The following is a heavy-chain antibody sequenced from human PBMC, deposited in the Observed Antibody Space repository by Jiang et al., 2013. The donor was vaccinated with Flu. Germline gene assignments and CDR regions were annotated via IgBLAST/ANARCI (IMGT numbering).Heavy chain of an antibody. J-gene: IGHJ4*02. Sequence: SSVKVSCKASGGTFSSYAISWVRQAPGQGLEWMGGIIPIFGTANYAQKFQGRVTITADESTSTAYMELSSLRSEDTAVYYCARDEDSYDSSGYGTNWGQGTLVTVSS. CDR2: IIPIFGTA. D-gene: IGHD3-22*01. CDR1: GGTFSSYA. V-gene: IGHV1-69*01. CDR3: ARDEDSYDSSGYGTN.